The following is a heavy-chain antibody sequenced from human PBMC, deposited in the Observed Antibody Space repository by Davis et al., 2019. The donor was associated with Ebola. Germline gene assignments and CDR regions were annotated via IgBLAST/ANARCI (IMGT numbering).Heavy chain of an antibody. V-gene: IGHV4-34*01. Sequence: MPSETLSLTCAVYGGSFSGYYWSWIRQPPGKGLEWIGEINHSGSTNYNPSLKSRVTISVDTSKNQFSLKLSSVTAADTAVYYCARTEKHSSGWYLGGYWGQGTLVTVSS. CDR3: ARTEKHSSGWYLGGY. CDR1: GGSFSGYY. J-gene: IGHJ4*02. D-gene: IGHD6-19*01. CDR2: INHSGST.